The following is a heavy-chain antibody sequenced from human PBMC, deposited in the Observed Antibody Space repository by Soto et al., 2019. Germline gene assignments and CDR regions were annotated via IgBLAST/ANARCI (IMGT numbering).Heavy chain of an antibody. CDR3: ARDEGIAAAGTPY. J-gene: IGHJ4*02. V-gene: IGHV1-69*08. CDR2: IIPILGIA. Sequence: QVQLVQSGAEVKKPGSSVKVSCKASGGTFSSYTISWVRQAPGQGLEWMGRIIPILGIANYAQKFQGRVTITADKSTSTAYMELSSLRSEDTAVYYCARDEGIAAAGTPYWGQGTLVTVSS. D-gene: IGHD6-13*01. CDR1: GGTFSSYT.